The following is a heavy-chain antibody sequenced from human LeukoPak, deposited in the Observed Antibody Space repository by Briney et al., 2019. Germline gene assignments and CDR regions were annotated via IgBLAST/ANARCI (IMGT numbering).Heavy chain of an antibody. D-gene: IGHD3-10*01. V-gene: IGHV3-30*03. J-gene: IGHJ3*02. CDR1: GFTFSSYG. CDR2: ISYDGSSQ. CDR3: ARRYASGSYYAFDI. Sequence: GRSLRLSCAASGFTFSSYGMHWVRQAPGKGLEWVAIISYDGSSQSYADSAKGRFTISRDNSKNTLYLQLSSLRAEDTALYYCARRYASGSYYAFDIWGQGTTVTVSS.